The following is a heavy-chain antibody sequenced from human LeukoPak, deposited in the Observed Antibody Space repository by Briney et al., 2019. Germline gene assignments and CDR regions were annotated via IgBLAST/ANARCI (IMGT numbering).Heavy chain of an antibody. Sequence: VGSLTLSCAASGFTFDDYAMHWVRQAPGKGLEWVSLISGDGGSTYYADYVMGRDNISRDNSKNSLYLQMNSLRTEDTALYYCAKDSSGYEPDWYFDLWGRGTLFTVSS. V-gene: IGHV3-43*02. CDR1: GFTFDDYA. CDR2: ISGDGGST. J-gene: IGHJ2*01. CDR3: AKDSSGYEPDWYFDL. D-gene: IGHD3-22*01.